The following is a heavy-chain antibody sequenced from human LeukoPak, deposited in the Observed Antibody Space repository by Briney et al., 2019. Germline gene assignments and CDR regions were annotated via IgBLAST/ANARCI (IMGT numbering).Heavy chain of an antibody. CDR1: GGSISSSSYY. D-gene: IGHD6-19*01. CDR2: IYHSGST. CDR3: ARGGIAVAGDFDY. V-gene: IGHV4-39*07. J-gene: IGHJ4*02. Sequence: MPSETLSLTCTVSGGSISSSSYYWGWIRQPPGKGLEWIGSIYHSGSTYYNPSLKSRVTISVDTSKNQFSLKLSSVTAADTAVYYCARGGIAVAGDFDYWGQGTLVTVSS.